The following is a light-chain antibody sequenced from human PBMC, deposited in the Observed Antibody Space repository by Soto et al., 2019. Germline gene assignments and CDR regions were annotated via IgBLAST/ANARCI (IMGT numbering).Light chain of an antibody. CDR1: QSVSSSY. CDR2: GES. Sequence: VLTQSPGTLSLSPGESATLSCRDSQSVSSSYLAWYQQKPGQAPRLLIYGESNRATGIPDRLSASGSGTDLNLTISEVQPEDFALYYCHXRQSWPRTCGQGTKVDI. V-gene: IGKV3-20*01. CDR3: HXRQSWPRT. J-gene: IGKJ1*01.